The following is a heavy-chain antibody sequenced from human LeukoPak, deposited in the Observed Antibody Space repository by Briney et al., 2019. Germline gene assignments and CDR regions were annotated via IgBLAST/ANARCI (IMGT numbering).Heavy chain of an antibody. CDR2: IYYSGST. CDR1: GGSISSYY. Sequence: SETLSLTCTVSGGSISSYYWSWIRQPPGKGLEWIGYIYYSGSTNYNPSLKSRVTISVDTSKNQFPLKLSSVTAADTAVYYCARSTELWFGELLWGYFDYWGQGTLVTVSS. V-gene: IGHV4-59*01. CDR3: ARSTELWFGELLWGYFDY. J-gene: IGHJ4*02. D-gene: IGHD3-10*01.